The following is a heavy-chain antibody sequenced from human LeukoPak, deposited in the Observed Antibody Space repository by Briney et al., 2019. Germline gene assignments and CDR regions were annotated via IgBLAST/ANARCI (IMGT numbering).Heavy chain of an antibody. D-gene: IGHD3-10*01. CDR3: ARAPLWDYYGSGSYYNPSWFDP. CDR1: GGSISSGGYY. Sequence: PSETLSLTCTDSGGSISSGGYYWSWIRQHPGKGLEWIGYIYYSGSTYYNPSLKSRVTISVDTSKNQFSLKLSSVTAADTAVYYCARAPLWDYYGSGSYYNPSWFDPWGQGTLVTVSS. J-gene: IGHJ5*02. V-gene: IGHV4-31*03. CDR2: IYYSGST.